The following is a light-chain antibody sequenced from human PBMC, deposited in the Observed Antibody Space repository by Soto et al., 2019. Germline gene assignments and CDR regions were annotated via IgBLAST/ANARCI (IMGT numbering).Light chain of an antibody. CDR2: EVT. V-gene: IGLV2-8*01. CDR1: SSDVGGYDY. CDR3: SSYTGGNPSYV. J-gene: IGLJ1*01. Sequence: QSVLTQPPSASGSPGQSVTISCTGTSSDVGGYDYVSWYQQHPGKAPKLMIYEVTIRPSGVSDRFSGSKSGNTASLTVSGLQAEDEADYHCSSYTGGNPSYVFGTGTKVTVL.